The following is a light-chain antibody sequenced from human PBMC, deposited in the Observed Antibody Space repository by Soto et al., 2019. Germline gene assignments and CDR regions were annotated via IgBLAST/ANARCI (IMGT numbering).Light chain of an antibody. J-gene: IGLJ1*01. CDR3: VSQTNSNTLYV. Sequence: QSVLTQPASVSGSPGQSITISCTGTSSDVGGYKYVSWYQQHPGKAPKLMIYEVSYRPSGVSNRFSGSKSGNTASLTISGLQAEDEGDYYCVSQTNSNTLYVFGTGTKLTVL. CDR2: EVS. CDR1: SSDVGGYKY. V-gene: IGLV2-14*01.